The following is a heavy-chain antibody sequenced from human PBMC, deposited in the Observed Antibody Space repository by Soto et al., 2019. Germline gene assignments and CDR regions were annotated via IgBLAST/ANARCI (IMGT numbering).Heavy chain of an antibody. CDR2: IYWDDDK. CDR3: ATGYCSSTSCYAYFDY. V-gene: IGHV2-5*02. CDR1: GFSLSTSGVG. D-gene: IGHD2-2*01. Sequence: QITLKESGPTLVKPTQTLTLTCTFSGFSLSTSGVGVGWIRQPPGKALEWLALIYWDDDKRYSPSLKSRLTITKDTSNNQVVLTMTNMDPVDTATYYCATGYCSSTSCYAYFDYWGQGTLVTVSS. J-gene: IGHJ4*02.